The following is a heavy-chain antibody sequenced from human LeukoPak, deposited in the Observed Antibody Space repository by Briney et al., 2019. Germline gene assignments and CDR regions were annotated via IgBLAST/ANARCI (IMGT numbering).Heavy chain of an antibody. CDR1: GYTFTSYY. V-gene: IGHV1-2*02. CDR3: ARDHVSSGWYTRVRYYFDY. D-gene: IGHD6-19*01. J-gene: IGHJ4*02. CDR2: INPNGGGT. Sequence: ASVKVSCKASGYTFTSYYMHWVRQAPGQGLEWMGWINPNGGGTNYAQKFQGRVTMTRDTSISTAYMELSRLRSDDTAAYYCARDHVSSGWYTRVRYYFDYWGQGTLVTVSS.